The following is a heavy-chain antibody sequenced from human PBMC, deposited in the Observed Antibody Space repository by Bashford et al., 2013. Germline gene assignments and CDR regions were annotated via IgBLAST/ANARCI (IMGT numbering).Heavy chain of an antibody. D-gene: IGHD6-13*01. CDR1: GGTFSSYA. CDR3: ARGLRTIAAAAYY. Sequence: SVKVSCKASGGTFSSYAISWVRQAPGQGLEWMGGIIPIFGTANYAQKFQGRVTITADESTSTAYMELSSLRSEDTAVYYCARGLRTIAAAAYYWGQGTQVTVSS. J-gene: IGHJ4*02. V-gene: IGHV1-69*13. CDR2: IIPIFGTA.